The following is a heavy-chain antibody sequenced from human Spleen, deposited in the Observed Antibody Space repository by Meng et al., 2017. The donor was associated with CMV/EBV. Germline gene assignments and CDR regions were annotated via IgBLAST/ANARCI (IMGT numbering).Heavy chain of an antibody. J-gene: IGHJ4*02. V-gene: IGHV3-69-1*01. CDR1: GFTFSDHH. D-gene: IGHD3-22*01. CDR3: ARDLGRYYDSSGPDY. Sequence: GESLKISCVASGFTFSDHHMTWVRQGPGKRLEWVSTITSGFAINNSDSVKGRFTISRNNAKNSLDLQMNGLRAEDTAVYYCARDLGRYYDSSGPDYWGQGTLVTVSS. CDR2: ITSGFAI.